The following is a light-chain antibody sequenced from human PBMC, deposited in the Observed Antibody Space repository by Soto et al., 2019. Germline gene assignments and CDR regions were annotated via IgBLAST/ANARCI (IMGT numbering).Light chain of an antibody. V-gene: IGKV3-11*01. CDR2: DAS. CDR3: QQRSNWPLT. Sequence: EIVLTQSPATLSLSPGERATLSCWASQSVSSYFAWYQQKPGQAPRLRIYDASNRATGIPARFSGSGSGTDFTLTISSLEPEDFAVYYCQQRSNWPLTFGPGTKVDIK. CDR1: QSVSSY. J-gene: IGKJ3*01.